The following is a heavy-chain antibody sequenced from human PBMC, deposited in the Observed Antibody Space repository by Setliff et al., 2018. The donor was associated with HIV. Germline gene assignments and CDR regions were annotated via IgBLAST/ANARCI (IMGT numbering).Heavy chain of an antibody. CDR2: IDWCGAGA. Sequence: GGSLRLSCAASGLTFDGWGMTWVRQVPGKGLEWVSSIDWCGAGATYTDSVKGRFTISRDNAKNSLYLQMNNLRAEDTAFYYCARQTFYLSGSYRLYYFDYWGPGTLVTVSS. J-gene: IGHJ4*02. CDR3: ARQTFYLSGSYRLYYFDY. CDR1: GLTFDGWG. D-gene: IGHD3-16*02. V-gene: IGHV3-20*04.